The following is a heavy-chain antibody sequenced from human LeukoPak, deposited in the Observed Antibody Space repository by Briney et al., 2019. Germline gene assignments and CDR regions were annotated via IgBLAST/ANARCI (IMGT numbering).Heavy chain of an antibody. CDR2: IYPNDFDT. CDR1: GYSFTTYW. Sequence: GESLKISCKASGYSFTTYWIGWVRQMPGKGLEWMGIIYPNDFDTRYSPSFQGHVTISVDRSISTAYLQWSSLKAPDTAMYYCARLSNWFDPWGQGTLVTVSS. CDR3: ARLSNWFDP. J-gene: IGHJ5*02. V-gene: IGHV5-51*01.